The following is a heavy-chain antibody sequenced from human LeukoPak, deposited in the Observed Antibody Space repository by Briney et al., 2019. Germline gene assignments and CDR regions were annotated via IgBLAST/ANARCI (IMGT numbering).Heavy chain of an antibody. CDR1: DFTFTSYG. D-gene: IGHD4-17*01. CDR3: AKEKTTRSALGFDY. CDR2: ISGSGGST. V-gene: IGHV3-23*01. Sequence: GGSLRLSCAASDFTFTSYGMSWVRQAPGKGLEWVSAISGSGGSTYYADSVKGRFTISRDNSKNTLYLRMNSLRVEDTAVYYCAKEKTTRSALGFDYWGQGTLVTVSS. J-gene: IGHJ4*02.